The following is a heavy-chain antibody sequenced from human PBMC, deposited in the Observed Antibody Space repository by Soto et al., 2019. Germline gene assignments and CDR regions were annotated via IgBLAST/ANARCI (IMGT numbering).Heavy chain of an antibody. Sequence: SETLSLTCAVYGGSFSGYYWSWIRQPPGKGLEWIGEINHSGSTNYNPSLKSRVTISVDTSKNQFSLKLSSVTAADTAVYYCARRPYEYSRSSRIGWFDTWGQGTLVTVSS. CDR3: ARRPYEYSRSSRIGWFDT. V-gene: IGHV4-34*01. J-gene: IGHJ5*02. D-gene: IGHD6-6*01. CDR2: INHSGST. CDR1: GGSFSGYY.